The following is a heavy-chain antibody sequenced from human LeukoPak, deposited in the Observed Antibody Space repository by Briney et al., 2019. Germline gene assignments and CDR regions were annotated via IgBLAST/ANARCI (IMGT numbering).Heavy chain of an antibody. CDR2: IIPIFGTT. D-gene: IGHD6-6*01. CDR1: GGTFSSYA. CDR3: ARGVEQLGRALSY. J-gene: IGHJ4*02. Sequence: GASVKVSCKASGGTFSSYAISWVRQAPGQGLEWVGGIIPIFGTTNYAQTMQGRVTITADESTNTAYMELSSLRSEDTAVYYCARGVEQLGRALSYWGQGTLVTVSS. V-gene: IGHV1-69*13.